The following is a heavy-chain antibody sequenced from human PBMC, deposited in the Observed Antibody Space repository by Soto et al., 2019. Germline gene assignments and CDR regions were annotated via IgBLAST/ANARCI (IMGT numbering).Heavy chain of an antibody. CDR3: AREINFRDCDFWSGPLYYYYGMDV. J-gene: IGHJ6*02. Sequence: QVQLVQSGAEVKKPGASVKVSCKASGYTFTSYGISWVRQAPGQGLEWMGWISAYNGNTNYAQKLQGRVTMTTDTSTSTAYMELRSLRSDDTAVYYCAREINFRDCDFWSGPLYYYYGMDVWGQGTTVTVSS. CDR2: ISAYNGNT. CDR1: GYTFTSYG. D-gene: IGHD3-3*01. V-gene: IGHV1-18*04.